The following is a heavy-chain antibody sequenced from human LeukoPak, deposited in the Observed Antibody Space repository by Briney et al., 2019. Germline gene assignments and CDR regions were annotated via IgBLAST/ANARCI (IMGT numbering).Heavy chain of an antibody. CDR2: VNRDGSST. CDR1: GFTFSDYW. V-gene: IGHV3-74*01. J-gene: IGHJ4*02. Sequence: GGSLRLSCTTSGFTFSDYWLNWVGKVPGKGLVWVSRVNRDGSSTAYAASVKGRFTISRDNAENTHYLQMNSLRAEDTAVYYCARASGYDFDSWGQGTLVTVSS. D-gene: IGHD5-12*01. CDR3: ARASGYDFDS.